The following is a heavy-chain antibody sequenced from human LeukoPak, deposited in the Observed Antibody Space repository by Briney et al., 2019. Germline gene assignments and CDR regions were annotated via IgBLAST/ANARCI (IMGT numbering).Heavy chain of an antibody. Sequence: SETLSLTCTVSGGSISSGGYYWSWIRQHSGKGLEWIGYIYYSGSTYYNPSLKSRVTISVDTSKNQFSLKLSSVTAADTAVYYCARGGHFFILTGYPFDYWGQGTLVTVSS. CDR2: IYYSGST. CDR1: GGSISSGGYY. CDR3: ARGGHFFILTGYPFDY. J-gene: IGHJ4*02. D-gene: IGHD3-9*01. V-gene: IGHV4-31*03.